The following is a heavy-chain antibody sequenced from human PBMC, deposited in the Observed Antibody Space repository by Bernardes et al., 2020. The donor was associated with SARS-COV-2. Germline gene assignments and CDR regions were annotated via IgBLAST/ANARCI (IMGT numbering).Heavy chain of an antibody. CDR3: ARPFLKHGGNAFEM. V-gene: IGHV3-21*01. D-gene: IGHD2-15*01. J-gene: IGHJ3*02. CDR2: ISTSSTYV. CDR1: GFSFSSYS. Sequence: WGSLRLSCTASGFSFSSYSMHWVRQAPGKGLEWVSSISTSSTYVYYIDPVQGRFTISRENAKNSLSLQMNGLRVEDTAVYYCARPFLKHGGNAFEMWGQGTVVTVSS.